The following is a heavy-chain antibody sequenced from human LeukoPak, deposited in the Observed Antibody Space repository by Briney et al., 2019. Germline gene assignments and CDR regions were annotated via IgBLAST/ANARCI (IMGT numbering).Heavy chain of an antibody. CDR1: GGSISSHY. CDR2: ISGSGDST. CDR3: AKDRSDNKTWYAGSH. J-gene: IGHJ4*02. Sequence: ETLSLTCTVSGGSISSHYWNWIRQPPGKGLEWVSGISGSGDSTYYADSVKGRFTISRDNSWNTLFLQMNSLRDEDTAVYYCAKDRSDNKTWYAGSHWGQGTLVTVSS. V-gene: IGHV3-23*01. D-gene: IGHD2-8*01.